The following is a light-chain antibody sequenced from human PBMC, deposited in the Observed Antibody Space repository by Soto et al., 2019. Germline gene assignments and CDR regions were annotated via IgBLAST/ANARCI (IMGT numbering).Light chain of an antibody. CDR1: SSDVGAYNY. V-gene: IGLV2-14*01. CDR2: DVS. Sequence: QSVLTQPASVSGSPGQSITISCTGTSSDVGAYNYVSWYQQHPGKAPKLMIYDVSNRPPGVSNRFSGSKSGNTASLTISGLQAEDEADYYSSSYTTSANYVFGTGTKVTVL. CDR3: SSYTTSANYV. J-gene: IGLJ1*01.